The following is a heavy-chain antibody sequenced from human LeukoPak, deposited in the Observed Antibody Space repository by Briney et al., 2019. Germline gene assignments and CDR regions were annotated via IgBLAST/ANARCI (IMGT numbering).Heavy chain of an antibody. Sequence: GGSLRLSCAASGFTFSNYGMSWVRQAPGKGLEWISGISGTGGSTYYADSVKGRFTISRDNSKNTLYLQMNSLRAEDTAIYYCARDRYSSGWYGDFDCWGQGTLVTVSS. J-gene: IGHJ4*02. CDR2: ISGTGGST. V-gene: IGHV3-23*01. CDR1: GFTFSNYG. CDR3: ARDRYSSGWYGDFDC. D-gene: IGHD6-19*01.